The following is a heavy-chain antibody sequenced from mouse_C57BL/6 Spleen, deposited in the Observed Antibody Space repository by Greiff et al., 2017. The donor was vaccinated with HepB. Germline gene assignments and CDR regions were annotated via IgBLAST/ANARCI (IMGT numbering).Heavy chain of an antibody. CDR2: ISSGGSYT. Sequence: EVNVVESGGDLVKPGGSLKLSCAASGFTFSSYGMSWVRQTPDKRLEWVATISSGGSYTYYPDSVKGRFTISRDNAKNTLYLQMSSLKSEDTAMYYCARRPITTVVARYYFDYWGQGTTLTVSS. J-gene: IGHJ2*01. V-gene: IGHV5-6*02. CDR1: GFTFSSYG. D-gene: IGHD1-1*01. CDR3: ARRPITTVVARYYFDY.